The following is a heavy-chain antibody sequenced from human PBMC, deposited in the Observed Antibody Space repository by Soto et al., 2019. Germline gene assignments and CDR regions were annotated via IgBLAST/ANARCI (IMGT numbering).Heavy chain of an antibody. CDR2: INHSGST. CDR3: ARGWYPDY. V-gene: IGHV4-34*01. D-gene: IGHD6-13*01. Sequence: SETLSLTCAVYGGSFSDYYWSWIRQPPGKGLEWIGEINHSGSTNYNPSLKSRVTISVDTSKNQFYLKLGSVTAADTAVYFCARGWYPDYWGQGTLVTVPS. J-gene: IGHJ4*02. CDR1: GGSFSDYY.